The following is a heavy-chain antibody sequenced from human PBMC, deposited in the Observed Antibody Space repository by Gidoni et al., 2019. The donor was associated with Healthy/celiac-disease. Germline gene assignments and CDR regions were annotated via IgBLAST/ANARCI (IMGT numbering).Heavy chain of an antibody. CDR3: ARETPLWRGCYSDHAEYFQH. J-gene: IGHJ1*01. D-gene: IGHD3-16*01. Sequence: QVQLVQAGAEVKKPGASVKVSCKASGYTFTGYYMPWVRQVPGQGLAWLGWINPNSGGTNYAQKFQGRFTMTRDTSISTAYMELSRLRSDDTAVYYCARETPLWRGCYSDHAEYFQHWGQGTLVTVSS. CDR1: GYTFTGYY. V-gene: IGHV1-2*02. CDR2: INPNSGGT.